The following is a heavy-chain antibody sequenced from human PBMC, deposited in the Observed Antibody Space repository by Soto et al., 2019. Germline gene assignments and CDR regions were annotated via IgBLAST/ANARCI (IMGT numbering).Heavy chain of an antibody. D-gene: IGHD3-22*01. V-gene: IGHV3-33*01. J-gene: IGHJ4*02. CDR3: ARDYDSSGYPRYYFDY. CDR1: GFTFSSYG. CDR2: IWYDGSNK. Sequence: GSLRLSCAASGFTFSSYGMHWVRQAPGKGLEWVAVIWYDGSNKYYADSVKGRFTISRDNSKNTLYLQMNSLRAEDTAVYYCARDYDSSGYPRYYFDYWGPGPLVTVSS.